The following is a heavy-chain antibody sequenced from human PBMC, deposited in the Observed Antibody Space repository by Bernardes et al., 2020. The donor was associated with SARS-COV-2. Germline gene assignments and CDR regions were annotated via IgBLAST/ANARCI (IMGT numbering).Heavy chain of an antibody. CDR1: GFTFSSYG. CDR2: IWYDGSNK. CDR3: ARDRGYPRYFDY. D-gene: IGHD1-1*01. J-gene: IGHJ4*02. V-gene: IGHV3-33*01. Sequence: GSLRLSCAASGFTFSSYGMHWVRQAPGKGLEWVAVIWYDGSNKYYADSVKGRFTISRDNSKNTLYLQMNSLRAEDTAVYYCARDRGYPRYFDYWGQGTLVTVSS.